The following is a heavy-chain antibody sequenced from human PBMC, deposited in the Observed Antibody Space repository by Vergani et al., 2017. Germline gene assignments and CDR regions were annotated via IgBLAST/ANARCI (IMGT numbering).Heavy chain of an antibody. V-gene: IGHV1-18*01. CDR1: GYTFTSYG. CDR2: ISAYNGNT. CDR3: ARDLWSIAARLRPGGYYGMDV. Sequence: QVQLVQSGAEVKKPGASVKVSCKASGYTFTSYGISWVRQAPGQGLEWMGWISAYNGNTNYAQKLQGRVTMTTDTATSTAYMELRSLRSDDTAVYYCARDLWSIAARLRPGGYYGMDVWGQGTTVTVSS. J-gene: IGHJ6*02. D-gene: IGHD6-6*01.